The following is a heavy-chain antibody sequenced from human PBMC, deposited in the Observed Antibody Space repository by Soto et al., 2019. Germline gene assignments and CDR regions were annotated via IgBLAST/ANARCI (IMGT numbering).Heavy chain of an antibody. Sequence: QVQLQESGPGLVKPSQTLSLTCTVSGGSISSGDYYWSWIRQPPGKGLEWIGYIYYSGSTYYNPSLKSRLTISVDTPKHQFSLKLSSVTAADTAMYYCARSMGLPYGMDVWGQGTTVTVSS. J-gene: IGHJ6*02. CDR1: GGSISSGDYY. CDR3: ARSMGLPYGMDV. CDR2: IYYSGST. V-gene: IGHV4-30-4*01.